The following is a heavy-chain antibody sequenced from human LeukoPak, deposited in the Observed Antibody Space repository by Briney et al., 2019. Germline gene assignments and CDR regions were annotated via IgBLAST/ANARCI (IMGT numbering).Heavy chain of an antibody. CDR3: AKDWDGGAAFDP. CDR1: GFTFSSYG. Sequence: GGSLRLSCAASGFTFSSYGMHWVRQAPGKGLEWVAVISYDGSNKYYADSVKGRFTISRDNSKNTLYLQMNSLRAEDTAVYYCAKDWDGGAAFDPWGQGTLVTVSS. V-gene: IGHV3-30*18. J-gene: IGHJ5*02. D-gene: IGHD1-26*01. CDR2: ISYDGSNK.